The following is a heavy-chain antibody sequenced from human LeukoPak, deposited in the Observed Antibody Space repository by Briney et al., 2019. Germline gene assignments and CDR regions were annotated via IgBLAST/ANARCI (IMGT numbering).Heavy chain of an antibody. D-gene: IGHD1-1*01. CDR1: GGSISSGGYY. CDR3: ARNHRTVPDY. Sequence: SETLSLTCTVSGGSISSGGYYWSWIRQPPGKGLEWIGYIYHSGSTYYNPSLKSRVTISVDRSKNQFSLKLSSVTAADTAVYYCARNHRTVPDYWGQGTLVTVSS. CDR2: IYHSGST. V-gene: IGHV4-30-2*01. J-gene: IGHJ4*02.